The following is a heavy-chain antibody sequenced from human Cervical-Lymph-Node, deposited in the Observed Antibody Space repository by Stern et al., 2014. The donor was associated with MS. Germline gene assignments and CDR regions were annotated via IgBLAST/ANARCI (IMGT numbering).Heavy chain of an antibody. CDR3: ARDSGRSGWYDDFDY. CDR1: GYTFSAKY. CDR2: INPNNGGT. D-gene: IGHD6-19*01. J-gene: IGHJ4*02. V-gene: IGHV1-2*02. Sequence: QVQLGQSGAEVKKPGASVKVSCKTSGYTFSAKYLHWIRQAPGQGLEWMGWINPNNGGTNYAHNFQGRVTMTSDRSITTVYMELSSLRSDDTAVFFCARDSGRSGWYDDFDYWGQGTL.